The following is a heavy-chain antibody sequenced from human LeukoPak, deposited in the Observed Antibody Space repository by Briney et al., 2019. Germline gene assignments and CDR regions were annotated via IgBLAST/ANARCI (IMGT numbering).Heavy chain of an antibody. CDR3: ARHVVVVVPAAMEGGGNYYYYYMDV. Sequence: PGESLKISCKGSGYSFTSYWIGWVRQMPGKGLEWMGIIYPGDSDTRYSPSFQGQVTISADKSISTAYLQWSSLKASDTAMYYCARHVVVVVPAAMEGGGNYYYYYMDVWGKGTTVTISS. CDR1: GYSFTSYW. J-gene: IGHJ6*03. D-gene: IGHD2-2*01. CDR2: IYPGDSDT. V-gene: IGHV5-51*01.